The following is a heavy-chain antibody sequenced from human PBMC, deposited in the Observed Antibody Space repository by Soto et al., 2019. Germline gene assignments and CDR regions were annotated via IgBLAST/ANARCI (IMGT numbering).Heavy chain of an antibody. D-gene: IGHD6-6*01. Sequence: QVQLQESGPGLVKPSETLSLTCNVSGGAITGYYWNWIRQPPGKGLEWIGYVYFSGSTKYNPSLTSRVTISVDMSKKPFSLRLTSMTSADTAVYYCSRERGAVASIADAFDIWCQGTMVTVSS. V-gene: IGHV4-59*01. J-gene: IGHJ3*02. CDR2: VYFSGST. CDR3: SRERGAVASIADAFDI. CDR1: GGAITGYY.